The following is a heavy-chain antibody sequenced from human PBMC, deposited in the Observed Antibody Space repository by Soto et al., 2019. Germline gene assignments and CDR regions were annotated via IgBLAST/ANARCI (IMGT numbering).Heavy chain of an antibody. D-gene: IGHD2-8*02. CDR3: AKEALVYRGVFDY. Sequence: GGSLRLSCAASGFTFSSYGMHWVRQAPGKGLEWVAVISYDGSNKYYADSVKGRFTISRDNSKNTLYLQMNSLRAEDTAVYYCAKEALVYRGVFDYWGQGTLVTVSS. J-gene: IGHJ4*02. CDR2: ISYDGSNK. CDR1: GFTFSSYG. V-gene: IGHV3-30*18.